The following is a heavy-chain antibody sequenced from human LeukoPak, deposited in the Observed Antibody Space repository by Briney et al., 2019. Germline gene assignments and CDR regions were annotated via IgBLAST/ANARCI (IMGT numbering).Heavy chain of an antibody. V-gene: IGHV3-48*01. CDR1: GFTFSSYS. CDR2: ISSSSSTI. Sequence: GGSLRLSCAASGFTFSSYSMNWVRQAPGKGLEWVSYISSSSSTIYYADSVKGRFTISRDNSKNTLYLQMNSLRAEDTAVYYCARDYEEYYGMDVWGQGTTVTVSS. D-gene: IGHD5-12*01. CDR3: ARDYEEYYGMDV. J-gene: IGHJ6*02.